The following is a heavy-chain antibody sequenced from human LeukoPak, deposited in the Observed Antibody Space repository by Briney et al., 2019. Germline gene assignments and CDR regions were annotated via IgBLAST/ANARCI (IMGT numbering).Heavy chain of an antibody. J-gene: IGHJ4*02. CDR3: ARERVCRSNSCYSTFDS. CDR2: IKQDGSDK. CDR1: GFTFSSYG. Sequence: GRSLRLSCAASGFTFSSYGFHWVRQAPGKGLEWVADIKQDGSDKHYVDSVKGRFTISRDNAKNSLFLQMDSLRDEDTAVYYCARERVCRSNSCYSTFDSWGQGTLVTVSS. D-gene: IGHD2-2*02. V-gene: IGHV3-7*04.